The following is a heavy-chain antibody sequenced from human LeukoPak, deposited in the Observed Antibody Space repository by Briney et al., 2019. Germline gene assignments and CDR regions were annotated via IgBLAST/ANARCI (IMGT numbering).Heavy chain of an antibody. D-gene: IGHD1-14*01. J-gene: IGHJ4*02. CDR3: ARDYHRMAEYYFDY. CDR1: GFTFSTYA. V-gene: IGHV3-30*04. CDR2: ISSDGRDK. Sequence: WGSLRLSCAASGFTFSTYAMHWVRQAPGKGLEWVAVISSDGRDKHYADSVKGRCTISRDNSKNTLYLQMNSLRTDDTAVYYCARDYHRMAEYYFDYWGQGTLVTVSS.